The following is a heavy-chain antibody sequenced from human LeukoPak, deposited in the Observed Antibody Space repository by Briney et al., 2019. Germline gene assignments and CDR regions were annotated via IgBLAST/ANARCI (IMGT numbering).Heavy chain of an antibody. D-gene: IGHD1-7*01. Sequence: ASVKVSCKASGYTFTSYGISWVRQAPGQGLEWMGWISVYNGNTNYAQKLQGRVTITTDESTSTAYMELSSLRSEDTAVYYCARGIELDYYYMDVWGKGTTVTVSS. CDR1: GYTFTSYG. J-gene: IGHJ6*03. CDR2: ISVYNGNT. V-gene: IGHV1-18*01. CDR3: ARGIELDYYYMDV.